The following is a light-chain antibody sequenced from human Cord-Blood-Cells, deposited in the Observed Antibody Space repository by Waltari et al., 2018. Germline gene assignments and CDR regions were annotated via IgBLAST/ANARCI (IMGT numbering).Light chain of an antibody. CDR2: QDS. CDR3: QAWDSSVV. J-gene: IGLJ2*01. Sequence: SYELTQPPSVSVSPGQTASIHLSGDNLGDKYACWYQQKPGQSPVLVIYQDSKRPSGIPERFSGSNSGNTATLTISGTQAMDEADYYCQAWDSSVVFGGGTKLTVL. CDR1: NLGDKY. V-gene: IGLV3-1*01.